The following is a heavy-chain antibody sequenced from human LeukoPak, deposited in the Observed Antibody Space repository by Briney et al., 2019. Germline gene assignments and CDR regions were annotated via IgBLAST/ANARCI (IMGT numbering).Heavy chain of an antibody. J-gene: IGHJ4*02. D-gene: IGHD3-3*01. V-gene: IGHV1-2*02. Sequence: ASVKVSCKASGYTFTVYYMHWVRQAPGQGLERMGWISPNSGGTNYAQRFQGRVTMTRDTSISTAYMGLSGLRSDDTAIYYCARGPDLDYWGQGTLVTVSS. CDR1: GYTFTVYY. CDR2: ISPNSGGT. CDR3: ARGPDLDY.